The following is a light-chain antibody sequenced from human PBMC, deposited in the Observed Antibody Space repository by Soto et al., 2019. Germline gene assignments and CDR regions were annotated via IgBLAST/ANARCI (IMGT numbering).Light chain of an antibody. Sequence: QSALTQPASVSGSPGQSITISCTGTSSDVGNFNLVSWYQQHPGKAPKLMISEVSKRPSGDSNRFSGSKSGNTASLTISGLQAEDEADYYCCSYAGNSTYVFGTGTKLT. V-gene: IGLV2-23*02. CDR2: EVS. CDR1: SSDVGNFNL. CDR3: CSYAGNSTYV. J-gene: IGLJ1*01.